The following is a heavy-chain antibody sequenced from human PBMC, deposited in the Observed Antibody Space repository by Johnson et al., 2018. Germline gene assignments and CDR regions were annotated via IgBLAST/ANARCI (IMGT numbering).Heavy chain of an antibody. CDR1: GGTFSSYA. J-gene: IGHJ6*02. CDR3: AGDFRDIVVVPAATRYYCYCRDV. D-gene: IGHD2-2*01. CDR2: IIPIFGTA. V-gene: IGHV1-69*01. Sequence: QVQLVQSGAEVKKPGSSVKVSCKASGGTFSSYAISWVRQAPGQGLEWMGGIIPIFGTANYAQKFQGRVTITADDSTSTAYMELSSLRSEDTAVYYCAGDFRDIVVVPAATRYYCYCRDVWGQGTTVTVSS.